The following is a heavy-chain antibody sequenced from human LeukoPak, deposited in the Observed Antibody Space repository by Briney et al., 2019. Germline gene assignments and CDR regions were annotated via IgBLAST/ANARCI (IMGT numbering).Heavy chain of an antibody. CDR3: ARNVDSSGYYDY. CDR1: GFTFSDYY. V-gene: IGHV3-11*01. Sequence: PGGSLRLSCAVSGFTFSDYYMSWIRQAPGKGLEWVSYISSSGSTIYYADSVKGRFTISRDNAKNSLYLQMNSLRAEDTAVCYCARNVDSSGYYDYWGQGTLVTVSS. CDR2: ISSSGSTI. D-gene: IGHD3-22*01. J-gene: IGHJ4*02.